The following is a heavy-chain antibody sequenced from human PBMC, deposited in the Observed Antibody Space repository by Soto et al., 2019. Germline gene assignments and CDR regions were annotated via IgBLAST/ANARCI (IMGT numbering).Heavy chain of an antibody. CDR3: ERGLRLYYFDY. J-gene: IGHJ4*02. CDR2: INAGNGNT. CDR1: GYTFTSYA. Sequence: ASVKVSCKASGYTFTSYAMHWVRQAPGQRLEWMGWINAGNGNTKYSQKFQGRVTITMDTSASTAYMELSSLRSEDTAVYYCERGLRLYYFDYWGQGTLVTVSS. V-gene: IGHV1-3*01.